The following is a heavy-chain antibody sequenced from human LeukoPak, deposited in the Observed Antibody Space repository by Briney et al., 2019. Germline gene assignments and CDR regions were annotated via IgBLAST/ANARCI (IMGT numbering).Heavy chain of an antibody. Sequence: SETLSLTCTVSGGSIGSSYWSWIRQPPWKGLEWIGYIYYSGSTNYNPSLKSRGTISVDTSKNQLSLRLTSVTAADTAVYYCASTGSSSNWYFDPWRQGTLVTVSS. CDR3: ASTGSSSNWYFDP. CDR1: GGSIGSSY. D-gene: IGHD6-13*01. V-gene: IGHV4-59*08. CDR2: IYYSGST. J-gene: IGHJ5*02.